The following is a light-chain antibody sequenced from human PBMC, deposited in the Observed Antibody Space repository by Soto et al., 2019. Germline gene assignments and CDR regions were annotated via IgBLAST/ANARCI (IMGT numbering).Light chain of an antibody. Sequence: DIQITQSPSTLSASVGDRVTITCRASQSISSWLAWYQQKPGKAPNLLIYKASSLESGVPSRFSGSGSGTEFTLTISSLQPDDFATYYCQQYHSYPWTFGQGTKVEIQ. CDR1: QSISSW. V-gene: IGKV1-5*03. CDR3: QQYHSYPWT. J-gene: IGKJ1*01. CDR2: KAS.